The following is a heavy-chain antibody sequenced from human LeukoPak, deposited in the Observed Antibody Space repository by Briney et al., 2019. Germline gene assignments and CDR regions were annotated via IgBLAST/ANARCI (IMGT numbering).Heavy chain of an antibody. CDR1: GLTFSTLA. CDR2: ISYDGNSK. CDR3: ARDLSSAPHDENWAANRFDP. J-gene: IGHJ5*02. D-gene: IGHD7-27*01. V-gene: IGHV3-30-3*01. Sequence: GGSLRLSCAASGLTFSTLAFHWVRQAPGKGLEWLAIISYDGNSKFYADSVRGRFTISRDNSRNTLYLQMSSLETEDTAVYYCARDLSSAPHDENWAANRFDPWGQETLVTVSS.